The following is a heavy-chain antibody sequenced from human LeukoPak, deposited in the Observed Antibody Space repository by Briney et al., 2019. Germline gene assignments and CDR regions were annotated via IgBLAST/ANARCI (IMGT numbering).Heavy chain of an antibody. Sequence: ASVKVSCKVSGYTLTELSMHWVRQAPGKGLEWMGGFDPEDGETIYAQKFQGRVTMTEDTSTDTAYMELSSLGSEDTAVYYCATRDGYNPNGDYWGQGTLVTVSS. CDR3: ATRDGYNPNGDY. J-gene: IGHJ4*02. CDR1: GYTLTELS. CDR2: FDPEDGET. V-gene: IGHV1-24*01. D-gene: IGHD5-24*01.